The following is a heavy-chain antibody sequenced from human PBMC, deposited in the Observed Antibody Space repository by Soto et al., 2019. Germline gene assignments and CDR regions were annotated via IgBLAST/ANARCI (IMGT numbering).Heavy chain of an antibody. CDR3: ASPNLFFTSMEGTRSYFDY. Sequence: QVQLVQSGADVKKPGSSVKVSCKVSGGTFNNHAISWVRQAPGQGLEWMGGIIPIFSTSDYAQKFQGRVTISADESTSTAYMELTSLTSEDTAVYYCASPNLFFTSMEGTRSYFDYWGQGTLVTVSS. D-gene: IGHD2-2*01. CDR2: IIPIFSTS. CDR1: GGTFNNHA. J-gene: IGHJ4*02. V-gene: IGHV1-69*01.